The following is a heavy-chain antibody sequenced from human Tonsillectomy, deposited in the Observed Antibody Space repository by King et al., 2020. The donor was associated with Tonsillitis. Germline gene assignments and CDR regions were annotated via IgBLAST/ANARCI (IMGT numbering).Heavy chain of an antibody. V-gene: IGHV1-2*02. Sequence: HVQLVESGAEVKKPGASVKVSCKASGYTFTGYYMHWVRQAPGQGLEWMGWINPNSGDTNYAQKFQGRVTMTRDTSILTAYMAWSRLRSDDTAVYYCARGRGSYCFDYWGQGTPVTVSS. CDR2: INPNSGDT. CDR1: GYTFTGYY. D-gene: IGHD3-16*01. CDR3: ARGRGSYCFDY. J-gene: IGHJ4*02.